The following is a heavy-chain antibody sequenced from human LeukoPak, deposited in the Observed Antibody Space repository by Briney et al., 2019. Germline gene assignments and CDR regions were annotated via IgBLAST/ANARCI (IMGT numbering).Heavy chain of an antibody. D-gene: IGHD3-22*01. V-gene: IGHV1-2*02. CDR3: ARDFLDSSGYYREGTDSTTLLDY. CDR1: GYTFTGYY. J-gene: IGHJ4*02. Sequence: ASVKVSCKASGYTFTGYYMHWVRQAPGQGLEWMGWTNPNSGGTNYAQKFQGRVTMTRDTSISTAYMELSRLRSDDTAVYYCARDFLDSSGYYREGTDSTTLLDYWGQGTLVTVSS. CDR2: TNPNSGGT.